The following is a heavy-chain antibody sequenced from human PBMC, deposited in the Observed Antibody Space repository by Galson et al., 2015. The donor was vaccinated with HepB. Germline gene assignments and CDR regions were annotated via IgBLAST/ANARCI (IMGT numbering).Heavy chain of an antibody. CDR2: IKSKTDGGTT. J-gene: IGHJ4*02. CDR1: GFTFSNAW. CDR3: TTEAIFDETRNTGPHAKTPLTLDY. D-gene: IGHD3-3*01. Sequence: SLRLSCAASGFTFSNAWMNWVRQAPGKGLEWVGRIKSKTDGGTTDYAAPVKGRFTISRDDSKNTLYLQMNSLKTEDTAVYYCTTEAIFDETRNTGPHAKTPLTLDYWGQGTLVTVSS. V-gene: IGHV3-15*07.